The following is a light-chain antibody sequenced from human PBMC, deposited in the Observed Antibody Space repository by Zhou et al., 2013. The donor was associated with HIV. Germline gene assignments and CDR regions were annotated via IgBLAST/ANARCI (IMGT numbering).Light chain of an antibody. J-gene: IGKJ4*01. CDR3: QQSYSTPLT. V-gene: IGKV1-39*01. Sequence: DIQMTQSPSSLSASVGDTVAITCRANQTINLFLNWYQHRPGQAPRVLIYAASSLKSGVPSRFRGGGSGTDFTLTISSLQPEDFATYYCQQSYSTPLTFGGGTKLEIK. CDR1: QTINLF. CDR2: AAS.